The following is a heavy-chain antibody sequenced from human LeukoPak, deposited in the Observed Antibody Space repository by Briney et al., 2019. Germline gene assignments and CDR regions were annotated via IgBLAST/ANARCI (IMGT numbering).Heavy chain of an antibody. CDR3: AKLHDSSGYSPPYYYYYGMDV. D-gene: IGHD3-22*01. CDR2: IYTSGST. CDR1: GGSISSYY. Sequence: SETLSLTCTVSGGSISSYYWSWIRQPAGKGLEWIGRIYTSGSTNYNPSLKSRVTISVDTSKNQFSLKLSSVTAADTAVYYCAKLHDSSGYSPPYYYYYGMDVGGQGTPVTVS. J-gene: IGHJ6*02. V-gene: IGHV4-4*07.